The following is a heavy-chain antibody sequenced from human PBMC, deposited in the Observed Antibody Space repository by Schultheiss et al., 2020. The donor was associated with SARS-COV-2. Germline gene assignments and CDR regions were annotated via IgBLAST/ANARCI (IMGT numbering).Heavy chain of an antibody. CDR2: ISWNSGSI. CDR1: GFTFDDYA. D-gene: IGHD3-22*01. J-gene: IGHJ5*02. Sequence: SLKISCAASGFTFDDYAMHWVRQAPGKGLEWVSGISWNSGSIGYADSVKGRFTISRDNAKNSLYLQMNSLRAGDTAVYYCARGDYYYDSSGYVGFDPWGQGTLVTVSS. CDR3: ARGDYYYDSSGYVGFDP. V-gene: IGHV3-9*01.